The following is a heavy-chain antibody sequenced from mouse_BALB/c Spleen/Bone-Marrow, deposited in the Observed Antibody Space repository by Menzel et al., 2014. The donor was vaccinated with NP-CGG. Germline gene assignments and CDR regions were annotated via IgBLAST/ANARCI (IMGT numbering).Heavy chain of an antibody. Sequence: VQLQQSGAELVKPGASVKLSCTASGFNIIYAYIHWVKRRPEQGLEWIGRIYPANGNTNYDPKFQDKATITADTSSNAAYLHLNSLTSEDTAVYYCARSPGEVNYWGQGTLVTVSA. J-gene: IGHJ3*01. D-gene: IGHD1-3*01. V-gene: IGHV14-3*02. CDR1: GFNIIYAY. CDR2: IYPANGNT. CDR3: ARSPGEVNY.